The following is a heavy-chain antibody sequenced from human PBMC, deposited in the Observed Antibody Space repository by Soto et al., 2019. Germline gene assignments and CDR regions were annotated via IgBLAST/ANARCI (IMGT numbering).Heavy chain of an antibody. CDR2: ISYDGSNK. CDR1: GFTFSSYA. J-gene: IGHJ5*02. Sequence: GGSLRLSCAASGFTFSSYAMHWVRQAPGKGLEWVAVISYDGSNKYYADSVKGRFTISRDNSKNTLYLQMNSLRAEDTAVYYCARGPGYSSSWYPDSWGQGTLVTVSS. V-gene: IGHV3-30-3*01. D-gene: IGHD6-13*01. CDR3: ARGPGYSSSWYPDS.